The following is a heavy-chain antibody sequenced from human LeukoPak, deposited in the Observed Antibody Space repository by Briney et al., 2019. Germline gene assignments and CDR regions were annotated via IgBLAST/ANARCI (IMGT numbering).Heavy chain of an antibody. Sequence: GGSLRLSRAASGFTFSSYGMHWVRQAPGKGLEWVAVIWYDGSNKYYADSVKGRFTISRDNSKNTLYLQMNSLRAEDTAVYYCARAVQMATIPPGYWGQGTLVTVSS. CDR1: GFTFSSYG. D-gene: IGHD5-12*01. CDR2: IWYDGSNK. CDR3: ARAVQMATIPPGY. J-gene: IGHJ4*02. V-gene: IGHV3-33*01.